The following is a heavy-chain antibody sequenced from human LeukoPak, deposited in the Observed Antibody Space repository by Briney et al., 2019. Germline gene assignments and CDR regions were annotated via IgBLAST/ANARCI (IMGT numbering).Heavy chain of an antibody. J-gene: IGHJ6*03. CDR2: ISGHNGHT. V-gene: IGHV1-18*04. CDR3: ARFPQPGTTSFFYHYMDV. Sequence: ASVKVSCKASGYTFSDYGINWVRQAPGQGLEWMGWISGHNGHTNYAQRFQATVTMTTDTSTSTAYMELRSLRSDDTAVYFCARFPQPGTTSFFYHYMDVWGKGTTVTVSS. CDR1: GYTFSDYG. D-gene: IGHD1-7*01.